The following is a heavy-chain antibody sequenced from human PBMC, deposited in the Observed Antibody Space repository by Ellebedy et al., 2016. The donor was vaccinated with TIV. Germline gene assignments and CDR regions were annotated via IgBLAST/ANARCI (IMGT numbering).Heavy chain of an antibody. CDR2: ISGNGGRRRGRGGDTYNT. J-gene: IGHJ5*02. V-gene: IGHV3-23*01. CDR1: GFTFSTFA. D-gene: IGHD6-19*01. CDR3: AKDVEGWQWLGLLDL. Sequence: GGSLRLSXSASGFTFSTFAMSWVRQAPGKGLEWVSVISGNGGRRRGRGGDTYNTSYADSVKGRFTISRDNSRSMVYLEMNTLRPEDTAVYYCAKDVEGWQWLGLLDLWGQGAQVTVSS.